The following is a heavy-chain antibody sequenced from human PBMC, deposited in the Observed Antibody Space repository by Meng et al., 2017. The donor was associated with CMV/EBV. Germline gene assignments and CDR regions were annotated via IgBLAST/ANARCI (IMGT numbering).Heavy chain of an antibody. CDR3: AKDRGSRSAAIINAFDI. Sequence: SLKISCAASGFTFDDYAMHWVRQAPGKGLEWVSGISWNSGSIGYADSVKGRFTISRDNAKNSLYLQMNSLRDEDTDLYYVAKDRGSRSAAIINAFDIWGQGTMVTVSS. CDR1: GFTFDDYA. J-gene: IGHJ3*02. V-gene: IGHV3-9*01. D-gene: IGHD2-2*01. CDR2: ISWNSGSI.